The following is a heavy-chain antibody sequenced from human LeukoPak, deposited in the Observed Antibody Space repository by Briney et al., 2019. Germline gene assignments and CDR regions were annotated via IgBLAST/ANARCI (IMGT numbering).Heavy chain of an antibody. CDR3: ARIGVVTARAEYFQY. CDR1: GYSISSGYY. Sequence: SETLSLTCTVSGYSISSGYYWGWIRQPPGKGLEWIGSIYHSGVTYYNPSLKSRVTISVDTSKNQFSLKLTSVTAADTAVYYCARIGVVTARAEYFQYWGQGTLVTVSP. V-gene: IGHV4-38-2*02. CDR2: IYHSGVT. J-gene: IGHJ1*01. D-gene: IGHD2-21*02.